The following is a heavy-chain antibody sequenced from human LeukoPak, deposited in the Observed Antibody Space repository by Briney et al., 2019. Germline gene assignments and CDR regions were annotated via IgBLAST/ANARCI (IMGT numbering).Heavy chain of an antibody. CDR1: SGSISSYY. D-gene: IGHD1-26*01. CDR2: IYTSGST. V-gene: IGHV4-4*07. Sequence: PSETLSLSCTVSSGSISSYYWSWIRQPAGKGLEWIGRIYTSGSTNYNPAPTSRVTMSVDTSKNQFSLKLSSVTAADSAVYYCARMAANYYYYIDVWGKGTTVTVSS. J-gene: IGHJ6*03. CDR3: ARMAANYYYYIDV.